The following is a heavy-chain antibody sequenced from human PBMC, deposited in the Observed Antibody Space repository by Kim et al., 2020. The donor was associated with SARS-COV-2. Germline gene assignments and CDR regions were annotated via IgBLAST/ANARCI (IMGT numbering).Heavy chain of an antibody. Sequence: SETLSLTCTVSGGSISSYYWSWIRQPAGKGLEWIGRIYTSGGTNYNPSLKSRVTMSVDTSKNQFSLKLSSVTAADTAVYYCVGGSSGWYSAIPDVGGFQKYYYGMDVWGQGNTVTVSS. D-gene: IGHD6-19*01. CDR2: IYTSGGT. J-gene: IGHJ6*02. CDR3: VGGSSGWYSAIPDVGGFQKYYYGMDV. V-gene: IGHV4-4*07. CDR1: GGSISSYY.